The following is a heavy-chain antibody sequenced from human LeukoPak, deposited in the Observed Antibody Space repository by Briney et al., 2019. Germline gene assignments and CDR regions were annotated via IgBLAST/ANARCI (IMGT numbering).Heavy chain of an antibody. CDR1: GYTFTGYY. Sequence: ASVKASCKASGYTFTGYYMHWVRQAPGQGLEWMGWINPNSGGTNYAQKFQGRVTMTRDTSISTAYMELTRLRSDDTAVYYCARGGSIAARYDWFDPWGQGTLVTVSS. V-gene: IGHV1-2*02. CDR2: INPNSGGT. D-gene: IGHD6-6*01. CDR3: ARGGSIAARYDWFDP. J-gene: IGHJ5*02.